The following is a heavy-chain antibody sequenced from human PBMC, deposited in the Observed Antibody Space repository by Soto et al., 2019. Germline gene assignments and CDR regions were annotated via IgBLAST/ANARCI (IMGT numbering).Heavy chain of an antibody. D-gene: IGHD3-3*01. V-gene: IGHV4-59*01. CDR2: IYYSGST. Sequence: SETLSLTCTVSGGSISSYYWSWIRQPPGKGLEWIGYIYYSGSTNYNPTLKSRVTISVDTSKNQFSLKLSSVTAADTAVYYCARVRPSQFLEWLGDGMDVWGQGTTVTVSS. CDR3: ARVRPSQFLEWLGDGMDV. CDR1: GGSISSYY. J-gene: IGHJ6*02.